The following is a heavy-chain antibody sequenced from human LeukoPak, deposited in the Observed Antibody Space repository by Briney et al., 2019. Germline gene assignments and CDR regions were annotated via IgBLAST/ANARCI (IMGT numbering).Heavy chain of an antibody. D-gene: IGHD2-15*01. CDR3: ARGPHCSGGSCYSVSDY. CDR1: GDSMTSGSSY. Sequence: PSQTLSLTCTVSGDSMTSGSSYWSWIRQPAGRGLEWIGRIYNGGSTNYNPSLKSRVTISLDTSKNQFSLKLTSVTAAETAVYYCARGPHCSGGSCYSVSDYWGQGTLVTVSS. V-gene: IGHV4-61*02. J-gene: IGHJ4*02. CDR2: IYNGGST.